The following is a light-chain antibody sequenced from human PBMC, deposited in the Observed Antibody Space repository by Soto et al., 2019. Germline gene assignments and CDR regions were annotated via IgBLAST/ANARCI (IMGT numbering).Light chain of an antibody. CDR3: QQYGSSLPYT. Sequence: EIVLTQSPGTLSLSPGERATLSCRASQSVSSGYLAWYQQKPGQAPRLLIYGASSRATGIPDRFSGSGSGTDFTLTISRMEPEDVAVNYCQQYGSSLPYTFGQGTKLEIK. CDR2: GAS. J-gene: IGKJ2*01. V-gene: IGKV3-20*01. CDR1: QSVSSGY.